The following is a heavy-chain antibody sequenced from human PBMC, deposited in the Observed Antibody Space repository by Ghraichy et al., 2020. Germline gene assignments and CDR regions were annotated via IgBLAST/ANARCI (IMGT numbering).Heavy chain of an antibody. CDR3: ARGRGYSYAFDP. CDR2: IYDSGRT. V-gene: IGHV4-39*02. Sequence: LSLTCTVSGASMSSSTTYYWGWIRQPPGKGLEWIGSIYDSGRTHYNSPLNSRVTISVDKSMNQFSLHLTSVTAADTALYFCARGRGYSYAFDPWGPGTLVLVSS. CDR1: GASMSSSTTYY. J-gene: IGHJ5*02. D-gene: IGHD5-18*01.